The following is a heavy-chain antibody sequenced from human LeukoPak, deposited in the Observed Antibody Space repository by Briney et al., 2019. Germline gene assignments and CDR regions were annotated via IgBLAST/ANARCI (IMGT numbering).Heavy chain of an antibody. D-gene: IGHD7-27*01. CDR3: VRESFSRGDFN. CDR2: IKYDGNEK. J-gene: IGHJ4*02. V-gene: IGHV3-7*01. Sequence: GGSLRFSCAASGFIFSTFWKTWVRQAPGKGLEWVATIKYDGNEKYYVDSVRGRFTISRDNAKNSLYLQMNSLTAEDTAVFYCVRESFSRGDFNWGQGTLVSVSS. CDR1: GFIFSTFW.